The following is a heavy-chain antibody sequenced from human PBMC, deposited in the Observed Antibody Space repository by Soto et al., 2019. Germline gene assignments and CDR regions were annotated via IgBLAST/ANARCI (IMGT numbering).Heavy chain of an antibody. CDR2: ISWDSGRI. CDR3: ARDFLYYDSSGYYSH. V-gene: IGHV3-9*01. Sequence: PGGSLRLSCAASGFTFDDYAMYWVRQGPGKGLEWVSGISWDSGRIGYADSVKGRFTISRDNAKNTLYLQMNSLRAEDTAVYYCARDFLYYDSSGYYSHWGQGTLVTVSS. CDR1: GFTFDDYA. J-gene: IGHJ4*02. D-gene: IGHD3-22*01.